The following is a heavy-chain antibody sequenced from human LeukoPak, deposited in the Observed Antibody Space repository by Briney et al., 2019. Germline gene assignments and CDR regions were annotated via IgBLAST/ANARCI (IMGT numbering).Heavy chain of an antibody. CDR2: VNCNSGGT. CDR1: GYIFSGHY. Sequence: ASVKVSCKASGYIFSGHYIHWVRQAPGQGFEWMGWVNCNSGGTKYAQNFQGRATMTRDMSISTAYLELSRLRSDDTAVYFCARLKPLGYYYYGMDVWGQGTTVTVSS. CDR3: ARLKPLGYYYYGMDV. D-gene: IGHD1-14*01. V-gene: IGHV1-2*02. J-gene: IGHJ6*02.